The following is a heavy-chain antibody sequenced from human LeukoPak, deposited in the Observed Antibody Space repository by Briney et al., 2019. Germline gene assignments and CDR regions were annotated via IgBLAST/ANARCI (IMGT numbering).Heavy chain of an antibody. V-gene: IGHV3-74*01. Sequence: GGSLRLSCAASGFTFSTFYMHWVRQVPGKGLVWVSHINTDGTDTDYADSVKGRFTISRDNARNTLYLQMSSLRADDTAVYYCARDWDRINTSRGVYWLGYWGRGILVTVSS. CDR3: ARDWDRINTSRGVYWLGY. D-gene: IGHD3-10*01. CDR1: GFTFSTFY. CDR2: INTDGTDT. J-gene: IGHJ4*02.